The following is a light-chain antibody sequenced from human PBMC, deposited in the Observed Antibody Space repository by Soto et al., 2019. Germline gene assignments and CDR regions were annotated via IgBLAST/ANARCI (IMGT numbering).Light chain of an antibody. CDR1: QGISDF. V-gene: IGKV1-27*01. CDR3: HKYDSAPFT. Sequence: DIQMTQSPSSLSASIGDRVTITCRASQGISDFLAWYQQKPGKVPKLLIYAASTLQSGVPSRFSGSGSGTDFTLTISSLQPEDVATYYCHKYDSAPFTFGPGTKVDIK. CDR2: AAS. J-gene: IGKJ3*01.